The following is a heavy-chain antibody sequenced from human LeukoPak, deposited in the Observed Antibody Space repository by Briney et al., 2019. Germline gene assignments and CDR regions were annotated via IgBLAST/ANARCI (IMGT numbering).Heavy chain of an antibody. J-gene: IGHJ4*02. CDR3: ARAGYTSGRGEGGSGY. D-gene: IGHD6-19*01. Sequence: APVKVSCKASGYTFTSYDIDWVRQATGQGLEWMGWMNPNSANTGYAQKFQGRVTMTRNTSISTAYMELSSLRSEDTAVYYCARAGYTSGRGEGGSGYWGQGPLVTVSS. CDR1: GYTFTSYD. V-gene: IGHV1-8*01. CDR2: MNPNSANT.